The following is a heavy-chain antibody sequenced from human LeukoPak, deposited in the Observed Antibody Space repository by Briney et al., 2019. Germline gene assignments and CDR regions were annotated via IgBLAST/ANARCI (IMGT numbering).Heavy chain of an antibody. V-gene: IGHV3-33*01. D-gene: IGHD3-10*01. Sequence: GGSLRLSCAASGFPFRNYGMHWLRQAPGKGLEWVAVIWFGGSNKYYADSVKGRFTISRDNSQSTLFLHMNSLSVEDTAVYYCARVRVPYGSNTYYIMDCWGQGTLVAVSS. J-gene: IGHJ4*02. CDR3: ARVRVPYGSNTYYIMDC. CDR1: GFPFRNYG. CDR2: IWFGGSNK.